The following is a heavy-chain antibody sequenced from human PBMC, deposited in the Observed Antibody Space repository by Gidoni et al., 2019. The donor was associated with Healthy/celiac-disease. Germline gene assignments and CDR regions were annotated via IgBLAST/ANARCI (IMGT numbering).Heavy chain of an antibody. D-gene: IGHD3-22*01. CDR3: ATGSAYDRGPDDAFDI. V-gene: IGHV3-9*01. CDR2: ISGNSGSI. Sequence: EGRLVESGGGLVQLVRVLRISSAASGFTFDDYAMHWVRQAPGKGLEWVSGISGNSGSIGYADSVKGRFTISRDNSKNSLDLHMTSLRAEDTALYYCATGSAYDRGPDDAFDIWVQGTMVTVSA. J-gene: IGHJ3*02. CDR1: GFTFDDYA.